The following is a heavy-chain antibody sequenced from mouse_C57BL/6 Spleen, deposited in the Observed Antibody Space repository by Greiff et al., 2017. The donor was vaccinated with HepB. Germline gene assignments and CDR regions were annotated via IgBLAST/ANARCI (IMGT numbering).Heavy chain of an antibody. CDR2: ISSGSSTL. CDR1: GFTFSDYG. D-gene: IGHD1-1*01. CDR3: ARIHYGSSYDWYFDV. J-gene: IGHJ1*03. Sequence: EVKLVGSGGGLVKPGGSLKLSCAGSGFTFSDYGMHWVRQAPEKGLEWVAYISSGSSTLYYADTVKGRFTISRDNAKNTLFLQMTSLRSEDTAMYYCARIHYGSSYDWYFDVWGTGTTVTVSS. V-gene: IGHV5-17*01.